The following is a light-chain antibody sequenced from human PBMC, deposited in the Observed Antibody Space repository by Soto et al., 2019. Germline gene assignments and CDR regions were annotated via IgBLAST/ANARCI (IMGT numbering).Light chain of an antibody. CDR1: QDITYY. CDR2: DAS. J-gene: IGKJ5*01. Sequence: DIQMTQSPSSLSASVGDRVTITCRASQDITYYLNWYQQKPGQGPKLLIYDASTLEAGVPSRFSGSGSGTEFSFTNSSLQPEDFATYYCQQYDDLSAITFGQGTRLEIK. CDR3: QQYDDLSAIT. V-gene: IGKV1-33*01.